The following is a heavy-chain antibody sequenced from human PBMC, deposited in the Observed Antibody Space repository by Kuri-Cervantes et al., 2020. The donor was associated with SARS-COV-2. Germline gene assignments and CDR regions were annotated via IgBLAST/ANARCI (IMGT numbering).Heavy chain of an antibody. V-gene: IGHV4-39*01. Sequence: SETLSLTCTVSGGSITSSAYYWGWVRQPPGKGLEWIAAIYHSGSTYYNPSLKSRVTISIDTSKNQFSLKLGSVTAADTAVYYCARSSAFSSSWPLDNWGQGTLVTVSS. CDR3: ARSSAFSSSWPLDN. CDR2: IYHSGST. CDR1: GGSITSSAYY. D-gene: IGHD6-13*01. J-gene: IGHJ4*02.